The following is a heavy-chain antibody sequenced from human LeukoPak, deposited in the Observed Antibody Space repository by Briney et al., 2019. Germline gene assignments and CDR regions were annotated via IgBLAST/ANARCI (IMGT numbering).Heavy chain of an antibody. Sequence: GGSLRLSCAASGFTLSNDWMNWVRQAPGKGLEWVGRIKSKTDGGTTDYAAPVKGRFTISRDDTKNTLLLQMNSLKTDDTGIYYCVTERAGAFEIWGQGTMVTVSS. CDR1: GFTLSNDW. CDR2: IKSKTDGGTT. J-gene: IGHJ3*02. V-gene: IGHV3-15*01. CDR3: VTERAGAFEI.